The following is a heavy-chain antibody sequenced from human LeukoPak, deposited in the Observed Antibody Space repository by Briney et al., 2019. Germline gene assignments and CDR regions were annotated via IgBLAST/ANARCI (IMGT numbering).Heavy chain of an antibody. CDR3: ARESLDAFDI. D-gene: IGHD1-26*01. CDR1: GGSISSYY. V-gene: IGHV4-59*01. CDR2: IYYSGST. Sequence: SETLSLTCTVSGGSISSYYWSWLRQPPGKGLEWIGYIYYSGSTNYNPSLKSRVTISVDTSKNQFSLKLSSVTAADTAVYYCARESLDAFDIWGQGTMVTVSS. J-gene: IGHJ3*02.